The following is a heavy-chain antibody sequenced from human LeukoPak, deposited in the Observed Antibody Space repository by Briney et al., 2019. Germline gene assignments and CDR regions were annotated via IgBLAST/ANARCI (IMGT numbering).Heavy chain of an antibody. CDR1: GFTFSSYA. CDR3: AKVPHYYYGSGSFQFDY. V-gene: IGHV3-23*01. CDR2: ISGSGGSGGST. D-gene: IGHD3-10*01. J-gene: IGHJ4*02. Sequence: GGSLRLSCAASGFTFSSYAMSWVRQAPGKGLEWVSAISGSGGSGGSTYYADSVKGRFTISRDNSKNTLYLQMNSLRAEDTAVYYCAKVPHYYYGSGSFQFDYWGQGTLVAVSS.